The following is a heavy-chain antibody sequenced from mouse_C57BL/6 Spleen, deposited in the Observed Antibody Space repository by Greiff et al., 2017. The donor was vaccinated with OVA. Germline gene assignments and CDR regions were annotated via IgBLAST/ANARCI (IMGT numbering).Heavy chain of an antibody. V-gene: IGHV1-69*01. Sequence: VQLQQPGAELVMPGASVKLSCKASGYTFTSYWMHWVKQRPGQGLEWIGEIDPSDSYTNYNQKFKGKSTLTVDKSSSTAYMQLSSLTSEDSAVYYCAGGGTLDYWGQGTTPTDSS. D-gene: IGHD2-14*01. J-gene: IGHJ2*01. CDR2: IDPSDSYT. CDR1: GYTFTSYW. CDR3: AGGGTLDY.